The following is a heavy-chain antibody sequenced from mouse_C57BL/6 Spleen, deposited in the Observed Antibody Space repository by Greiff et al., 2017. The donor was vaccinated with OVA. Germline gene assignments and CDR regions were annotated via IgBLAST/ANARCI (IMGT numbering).Heavy chain of an antibody. CDR1: GYSITSGYY. CDR2: ISYDGSN. CDR3: ASPITTVVGDWYFDV. J-gene: IGHJ1*03. V-gene: IGHV3-6*01. D-gene: IGHD1-1*01. Sequence: EVKLQESGPGLVKPSQSLSLTCSVTGYSITSGYYWNWIRQFPGNKLEWMGYISYDGSNNYNPSLKNRISITRDTSKNQFFLKLNSVTTEDTATYYCASPITTVVGDWYFDVWGTGTTVTVSS.